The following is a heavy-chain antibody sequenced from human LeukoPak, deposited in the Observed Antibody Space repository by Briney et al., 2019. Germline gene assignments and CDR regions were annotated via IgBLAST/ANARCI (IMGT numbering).Heavy chain of an antibody. CDR2: ISSSGSTI. D-gene: IGHD1-26*01. V-gene: IGHV3-11*01. Sequence: GGSLRLSCAASGFTFSDYYMSWIRQAPGKGLEWVSYISSSGSTIYYADSVKGRFTISRDNAKNSLYLQMNGLRAEDTAVYYCARTSYLYWYFDLWGRGTLVTVSS. J-gene: IGHJ2*01. CDR3: ARTSYLYWYFDL. CDR1: GFTFSDYY.